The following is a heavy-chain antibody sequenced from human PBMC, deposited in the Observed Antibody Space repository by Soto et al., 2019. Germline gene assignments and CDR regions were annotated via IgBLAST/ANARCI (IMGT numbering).Heavy chain of an antibody. J-gene: IGHJ4*02. CDR3: ARATTSIANFQNEVDY. D-gene: IGHD6-6*01. V-gene: IGHV3-11*06. CDR2: ISSSSSYT. Sequence: QVQLVESGGGLVKPGGSLRLSCAASGFTFSDYYMSWIRQAPGKGLEWVSYISSSSSYTNYADSVKGRFTISRDNDKNSLYLQMNSLRAEDTAVYYCARATTSIANFQNEVDYWCQGTLVTVSS. CDR1: GFTFSDYY.